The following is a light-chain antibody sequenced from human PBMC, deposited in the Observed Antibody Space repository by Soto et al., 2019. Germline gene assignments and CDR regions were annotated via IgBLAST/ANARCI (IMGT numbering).Light chain of an antibody. CDR1: QSVSRT. V-gene: IGKV3-15*01. CDR2: GAS. Sequence: EIVMTQSPASPSVSPGERATLSCRASQSVSRTLAWYQQKPGQAPRLLIYGASTRATGIPARFSGRGSGTDFTLTISSLQSEDFAVYYCQQYDSWRYTFGQGTKLEIK. CDR3: QQYDSWRYT. J-gene: IGKJ2*01.